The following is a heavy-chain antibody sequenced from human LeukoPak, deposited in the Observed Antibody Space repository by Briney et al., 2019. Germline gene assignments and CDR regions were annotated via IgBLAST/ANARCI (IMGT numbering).Heavy chain of an antibody. J-gene: IGHJ4*02. CDR3: AKDGDGDFWSGYFDY. Sequence: GGSLRLSCAASGFTFDDYAMHWVRQAPGKGLEWVSGISWNSGSIGYADSVKGRFTISRDNAKNSLYLQMNSLRAEDMALYYCAKDGDGDFWSGYFDYWGQGTLVTVSS. D-gene: IGHD3-3*01. V-gene: IGHV3-9*03. CDR1: GFTFDDYA. CDR2: ISWNSGSI.